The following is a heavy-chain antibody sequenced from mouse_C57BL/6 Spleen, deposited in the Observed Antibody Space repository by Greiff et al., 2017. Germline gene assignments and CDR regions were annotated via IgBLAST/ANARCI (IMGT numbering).Heavy chain of an antibody. V-gene: IGHV1-69*01. CDR1: GYTFTSYW. CDR2: IDPSDSYT. Sequence: QVQLQQPGAELVMPGASVKLSCKASGYTFTSYWMHWVKQRPGQGLEWIGEIDPSDSYTNSNQKFKGKSTLHVEKSSSKAYMQLNSLTSEDSAVYDCARVTSAYSPFAYWGQGTLGTVSA. J-gene: IGHJ3*01. CDR3: ARVTSAYSPFAY. D-gene: IGHD2-10*01.